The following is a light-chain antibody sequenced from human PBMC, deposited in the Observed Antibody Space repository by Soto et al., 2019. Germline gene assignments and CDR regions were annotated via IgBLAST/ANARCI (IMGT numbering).Light chain of an antibody. CDR2: GAS. CDR1: QSVANNY. CDR3: QHYGSSPPHT. Sequence: EIVLTQSPGTLSLSPGEGATLSCRASQSVANNYLAWYQQNPGQAPRLLISGASNRATGIPDRFSGSGSGTDFTLTISRLESEDFAVYYCQHYGSSPPHTFGQGTKLEIK. J-gene: IGKJ2*01. V-gene: IGKV3-20*01.